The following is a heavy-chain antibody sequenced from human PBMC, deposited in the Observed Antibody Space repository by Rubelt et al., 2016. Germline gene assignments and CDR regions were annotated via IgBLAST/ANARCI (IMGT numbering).Heavy chain of an antibody. V-gene: IGHV4-31*03. CDR2: MFYSGST. CDR1: GGSISSGGHY. D-gene: IGHD4-17*01. J-gene: IGHJ4*02. CDR3: ARDVNAYGSLDY. Sequence: QVHLQQSGPGLVEPSQTVSLTCTVSGGSISSGGHYWSWIRQFPGKGLEWIGYMFYSGSTYYNPSLKSRASMSVATSKNQISLGRKSVTAAETAVYYGARDVNAYGSLDYWGQGPLVTVSS.